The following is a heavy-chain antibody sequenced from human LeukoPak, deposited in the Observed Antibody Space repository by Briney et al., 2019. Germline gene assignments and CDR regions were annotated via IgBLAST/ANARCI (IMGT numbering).Heavy chain of an antibody. D-gene: IGHD3-22*01. J-gene: IGHJ4*02. Sequence: GGSLRLSRAASGFTFSSYSMNWVRQAPGKGLEWVSSISSSSSYIYYADSVKGRFTISRDNAKNSLYLQMNSLRAEDTAVYYCARDSVTYYYDLYNNFWGQGTLVTVSS. CDR2: ISSSSSYI. CDR1: GFTFSSYS. CDR3: ARDSVTYYYDLYNNF. V-gene: IGHV3-21*01.